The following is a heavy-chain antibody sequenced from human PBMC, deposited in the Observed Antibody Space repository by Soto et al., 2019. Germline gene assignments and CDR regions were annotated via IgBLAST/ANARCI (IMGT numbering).Heavy chain of an antibody. CDR2: IFQSGST. D-gene: IGHD6-19*01. Sequence: SETLSLTCGVSGGTIRSPDWWTWVRQPPGKGLEWIGEIFQSGSTNYTPSLESRVTISVDKSKNQFSLTLTSVTAADTAVYFCARGRGRYSSGWSWFDPWGQGVLVTVSS. V-gene: IGHV4-4*02. J-gene: IGHJ5*02. CDR3: ARGRGRYSSGWSWFDP. CDR1: GGTIRSPDW.